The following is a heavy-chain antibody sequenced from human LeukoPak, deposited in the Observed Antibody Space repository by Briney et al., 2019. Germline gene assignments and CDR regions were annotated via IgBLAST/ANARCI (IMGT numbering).Heavy chain of an antibody. Sequence: SETLSLTCAISGASISSTNWWIWVRQPPGKGLEWIGEMHHSGRTNYNPSLKSRITISVDKSKNQVFLRLNSVAAADTALYYCARAQEGCSRASCYLEPWGQGTMVTVSS. J-gene: IGHJ3*01. V-gene: IGHV4-4*02. D-gene: IGHD2-2*01. CDR1: GASISSTNW. CDR3: ARAQEGCSRASCYLEP. CDR2: MHHSGRT.